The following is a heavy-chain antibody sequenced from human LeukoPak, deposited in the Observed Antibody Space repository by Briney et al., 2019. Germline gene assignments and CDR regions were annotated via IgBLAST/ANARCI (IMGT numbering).Heavy chain of an antibody. CDR2: IYYSGST. CDR3: ARGAGRWLQSGFDY. CDR1: AGSISSGDYY. Sequence: SQTLSLTCTVSAGSISSGDYYWSWIRQPPGKRLEWTGYIYYSGSTYYNPSLKSRVTISVDTSKNQFSLKLSSVTAADTAVYYCARGAGRWLQSGFDYWGQGTLVTVSS. V-gene: IGHV4-30-4*01. D-gene: IGHD5-24*01. J-gene: IGHJ4*02.